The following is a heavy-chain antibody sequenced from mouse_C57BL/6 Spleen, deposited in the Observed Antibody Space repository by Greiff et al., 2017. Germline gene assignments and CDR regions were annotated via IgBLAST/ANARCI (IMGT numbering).Heavy chain of an antibody. CDR1: GYTFTDYY. V-gene: IGHV1-75*01. D-gene: IGHD2-1*01. CDR3: ARWYYGNYGAMDY. CDR2: IFPGSGST. J-gene: IGHJ4*01. Sequence: QVQLKESGPELVKPGASVKISCKASGYTFTDYYINWVKQRPGQGLEWIGWIFPGSGSTYYNEKFKGKATLTVDKSSSTAYMLLSSLTSEDSAVYFCARWYYGNYGAMDYWGQGTSVTVSS.